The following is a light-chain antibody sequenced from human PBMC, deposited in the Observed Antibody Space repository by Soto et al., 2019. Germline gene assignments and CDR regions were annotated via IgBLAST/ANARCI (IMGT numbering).Light chain of an antibody. CDR1: SSAIGGYTY. V-gene: IGLV2-8*01. Sequence: QSALTQPPSASGSPGQSVTISCSGTSSAIGGYTYVSWYQHHPGKAPKLMIYEVSKRPSGVPDRFSGSKSGNTASLTVSGLQDEDEADYYFSPYANRNNYVVGTGTKVTVL. J-gene: IGLJ1*01. CDR2: EVS. CDR3: SPYANRNNYV.